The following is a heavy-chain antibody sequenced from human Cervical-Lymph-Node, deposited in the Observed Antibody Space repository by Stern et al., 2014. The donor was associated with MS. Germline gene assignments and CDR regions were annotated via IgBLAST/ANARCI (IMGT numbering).Heavy chain of an antibody. Sequence: VQLVESGAEVKKPGASVKVSCKASGYTFTDYYVHWVRQAPGQGLEWMGEINPSVGNTNSAQNFQGRVTMTRDTSTGTVYMKLTSLRSEDTAVYYCARDSPEHGDYLKYYNXXXXWGQGTTVTVSS. CDR2: INPSVGNT. D-gene: IGHD4-17*01. CDR1: GYTFTDYY. CDR3: ARDSPEHGDYLKYYNXXXX. V-gene: IGHV1-46*01. J-gene: IGHJ6*02.